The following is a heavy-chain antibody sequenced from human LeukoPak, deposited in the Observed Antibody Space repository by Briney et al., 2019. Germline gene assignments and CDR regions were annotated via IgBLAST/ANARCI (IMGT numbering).Heavy chain of an antibody. D-gene: IGHD1-7*01. CDR1: GYTFTGYY. CDR3: AAEPSITGTTGGDDY. CDR2: INPNSGGT. Sequence: ASVKVSCKASGYTFTGYYMHWVRQAPGQGLEWMGWINPNSGGTNYAQKFRGRVTMTRDTSISTAYMELSRLRSDDTAVYYCAAEPSITGTTGGDDYWGQGTLVTVSS. V-gene: IGHV1-2*02. J-gene: IGHJ4*02.